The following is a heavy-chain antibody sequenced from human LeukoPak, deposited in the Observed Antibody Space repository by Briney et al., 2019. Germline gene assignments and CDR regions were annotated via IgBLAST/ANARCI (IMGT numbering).Heavy chain of an antibody. D-gene: IGHD3-16*01. CDR1: VFTFDNFA. CDR3: ARDGINWADR. V-gene: IGHV3-21*05. Sequence: GGSLRLSCASSVFTFDNFAMNWVRQTPGKGLEWVSYISRSSSLIIYADSVKGRFTVSRDNGKNSLYLDMNSLTVEDTGLYYCARDGINWADRWGQGTLVTVSS. J-gene: IGHJ5*02. CDR2: ISRSSSLI.